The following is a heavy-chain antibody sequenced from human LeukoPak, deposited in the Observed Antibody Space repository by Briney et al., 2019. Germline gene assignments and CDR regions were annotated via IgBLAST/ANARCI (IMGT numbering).Heavy chain of an antibody. J-gene: IGHJ2*01. CDR2: ISPNSGGT. Sequence: ASVKVSCKASGYTLTDYYMHWVRQAPGQGLEWMGWISPNSGGTNYAQKLQGRVTMTTDTSTSTAYMELRSLRSDDTAVYYCARVDIVATNFDLWGRGTLVTVSS. CDR1: GYTLTDYY. D-gene: IGHD5-12*01. V-gene: IGHV1-2*02. CDR3: ARVDIVATNFDL.